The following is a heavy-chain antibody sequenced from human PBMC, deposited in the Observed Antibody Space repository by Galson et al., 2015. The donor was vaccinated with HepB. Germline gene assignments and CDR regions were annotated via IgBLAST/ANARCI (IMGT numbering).Heavy chain of an antibody. J-gene: IGHJ6*03. CDR1: GYTFTSYG. D-gene: IGHD2-2*01. V-gene: IGHV1-18*01. Sequence: QSGAEVKKPGESLRISCKASGYTFTSYGISWVRQAPGQGLEWMGWISAYNGNTNYAQKLQGRVTMTTDTSTSTAYMELRSLRSDDTAVYYCARASKYCSSTSCFGKVYYYYMDVWGKGTTVTVSS. CDR2: ISAYNGNT. CDR3: ARASKYCSSTSCFGKVYYYYMDV.